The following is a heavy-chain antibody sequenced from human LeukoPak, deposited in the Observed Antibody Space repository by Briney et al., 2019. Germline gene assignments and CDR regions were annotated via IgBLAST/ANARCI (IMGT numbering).Heavy chain of an antibody. J-gene: IGHJ4*02. CDR1: GGSTSSYY. CDR2: IHYSGST. D-gene: IGHD3-22*01. V-gene: IGHV4-59*01. Sequence: ASETLSLTCTVSGGSTSSYYWSWIRQSPGKGLEWIAYIHYSGSTNYNPSLKSRVTISVDTSKNQFSLKLSSVTAADTAVYYCARGARYDSSGYYVNWGQGTLVTVSS. CDR3: ARGARYDSSGYYVN.